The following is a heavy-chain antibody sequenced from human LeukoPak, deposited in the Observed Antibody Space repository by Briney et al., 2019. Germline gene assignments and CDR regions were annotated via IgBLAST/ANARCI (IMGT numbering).Heavy chain of an antibody. Sequence: SETLSLTCAVYGGSFSGYYWSWIRQPPGKGLEWIGEINHSGSTNYNPSLRSRVTISVDTSKNQFSLKLSSVTAADTAVYYCARGDIDFWSGFSGGYYYYGMDVWGQGTTVTVSS. D-gene: IGHD3-3*01. CDR1: GGSFSGYY. J-gene: IGHJ6*02. CDR3: ARGDIDFWSGFSGGYYYYGMDV. V-gene: IGHV4-34*01. CDR2: INHSGST.